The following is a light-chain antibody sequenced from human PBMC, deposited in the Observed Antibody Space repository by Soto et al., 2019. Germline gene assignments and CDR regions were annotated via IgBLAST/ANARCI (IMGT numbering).Light chain of an antibody. CDR3: MQALQFPLT. V-gene: IGKV2-28*01. J-gene: IGKJ3*01. Sequence: DIVMPQSPLSLPVTPGEPPSISYRSTQSLRHSNGYNYLDWYLQKPGQSPQLLDDLGSNRASGVPDRFRCSGSGTDFTLKISRVEAEDVGVYYCMQALQFPLTFDPGTKVDIK. CDR1: QSLRHSNGYNY. CDR2: LGS.